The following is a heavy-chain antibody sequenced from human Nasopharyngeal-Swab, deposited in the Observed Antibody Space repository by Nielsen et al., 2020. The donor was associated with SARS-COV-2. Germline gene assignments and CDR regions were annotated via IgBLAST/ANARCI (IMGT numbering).Heavy chain of an antibody. CDR2: IKEDGSEK. V-gene: IGHV3-7*01. CDR3: ARDTYCSGGSCYGYGMAV. J-gene: IGHJ6*02. D-gene: IGHD2-15*01. Sequence: WIRQPPGKGLEWVANIKEDGSEKNYVDSVNGRFTISRDNAKNSLYLQMNSLRADDTAVYYCARDTYCSGGSCYGYGMAVWGQGTTVTVSS.